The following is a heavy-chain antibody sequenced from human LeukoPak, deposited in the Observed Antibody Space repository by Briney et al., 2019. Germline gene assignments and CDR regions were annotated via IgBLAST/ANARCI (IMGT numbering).Heavy chain of an antibody. CDR1: GFTFSSYG. CDR3: AKDYVEMATITPDY. D-gene: IGHD5-24*01. CDR2: IRYDGSNK. V-gene: IGHV3-30*02. J-gene: IGHJ4*02. Sequence: GGSLRLSCAASGFTFSSYGMHWVRQAPGKGLEWVAFIRYDGSNKYYADSVKGRFTISRDNSKNTLYLQMNSLRAEDTAVYYCAKDYVEMATITPDYWGQGTLVTVSS.